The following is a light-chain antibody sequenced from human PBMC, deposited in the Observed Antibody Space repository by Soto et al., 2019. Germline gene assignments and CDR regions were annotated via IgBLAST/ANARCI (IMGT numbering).Light chain of an antibody. CDR3: QQYYTLPLT. CDR2: WAS. CDR1: QSVLHSSNNKNH. Sequence: DIVMTQSPDSLAVSLGERATINCKSSQSVLHSSNNKNHLGWYQQKPGQPPKLLIYWASTRESGVPDRFSGSGSGTDFTLTISSLQTEDVAIYYCQQYYTLPLTFGGGTRVEIK. V-gene: IGKV4-1*01. J-gene: IGKJ4*01.